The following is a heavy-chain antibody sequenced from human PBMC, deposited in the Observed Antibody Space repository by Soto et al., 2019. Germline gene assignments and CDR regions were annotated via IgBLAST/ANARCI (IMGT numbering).Heavy chain of an antibody. CDR3: ASSSAGNYYGMDV. J-gene: IGHJ6*02. Sequence: ASVKVSCKASGGTFSSYAISWVRQAPGQGLEWMGGIIPIFGTANYAQKFQGRVTITADKSTSTAYMELSSLRSEDTAVYYCASSSAGNYYGMDVWGQGTTVTVSS. D-gene: IGHD3-10*01. CDR1: GGTFSSYA. V-gene: IGHV1-69*06. CDR2: IIPIFGTA.